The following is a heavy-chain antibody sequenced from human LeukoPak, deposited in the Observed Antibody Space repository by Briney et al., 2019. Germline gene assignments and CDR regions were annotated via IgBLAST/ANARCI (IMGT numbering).Heavy chain of an antibody. CDR3: ARDYNFDY. CDR1: RFTFSSYW. Sequence: PAGGSLRLSCAASRFTFSSYWMTWVRQAPGKGLEWISYISSSGSAIYYADSVKGRFTISRDNAKNSLYLQMNSLRAEDTAVYYCARDYNFDYWGQGTLVTVSS. J-gene: IGHJ4*02. CDR2: ISSSGSAI. V-gene: IGHV3-48*04.